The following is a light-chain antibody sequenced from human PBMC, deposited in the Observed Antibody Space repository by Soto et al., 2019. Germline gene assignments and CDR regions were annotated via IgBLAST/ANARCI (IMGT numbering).Light chain of an antibody. V-gene: IGKV3-15*01. Sequence: IVVAQAPATVSVCTGERATLAWRGSQSVSSNLAWYQQKPGQAPRLLIYGASTRATGIPARFSGSGSGTEFTPTISSLQSEDFAVYHCQQYNDWPPERFDQGTKVDIK. CDR1: QSVSSN. J-gene: IGKJ1*01. CDR2: GAS. CDR3: QQYNDWPPER.